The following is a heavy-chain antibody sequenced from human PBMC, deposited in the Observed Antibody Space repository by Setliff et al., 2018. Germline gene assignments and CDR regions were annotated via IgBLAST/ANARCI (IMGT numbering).Heavy chain of an antibody. Sequence: PSETLSLTCTVSGGSVNSGYDNWNWLRQPAGKGPEWIGHIYTSWSSNYNPSLKSRLTISVDTSKNQFSLKLTSLTAADTAVYFCAKGGTYRYFDFWGQGILVTVSS. CDR1: GGSVNSGYDN. J-gene: IGHJ4*02. D-gene: IGHD2-15*01. V-gene: IGHV4-61*10. CDR2: IYTSWSS. CDR3: AKGGTYRYFDF.